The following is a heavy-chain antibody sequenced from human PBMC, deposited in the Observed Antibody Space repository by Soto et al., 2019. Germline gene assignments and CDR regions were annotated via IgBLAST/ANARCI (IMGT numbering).Heavy chain of an antibody. D-gene: IGHD3-16*01. J-gene: IGHJ4*02. Sequence: SDTLSITRTSCGGSVRIYYWSWIRQPPGKGLEWVGYIHNSGSTYYSPSLKSRVIISLDASKNQFSLKLGSVTAADAAVYYCTRGLTPFGYWRQGTPVTGSS. CDR2: IHNSGST. CDR1: GGSVRIYY. V-gene: IGHV4-59*02. CDR3: TRGLTPFGY.